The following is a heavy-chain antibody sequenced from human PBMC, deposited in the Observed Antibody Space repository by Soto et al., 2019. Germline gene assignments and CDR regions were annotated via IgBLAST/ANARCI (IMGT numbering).Heavy chain of an antibody. D-gene: IGHD2-2*01. CDR1: GGSFSGYY. CDR3: ARGGIVVVPAASWYGY. J-gene: IGHJ4*02. CDR2: INHSGST. Sequence: QVQLQQWGAGLLKPSETLSLTCAVYGGSFSGYYWSWIRQPPGKGLEWIGEINHSGSTNYNPSLKGRVTISVDTSKNQFSLKLSSVTAADTAVYYCARGGIVVVPAASWYGYWGQGTLVTVSS. V-gene: IGHV4-34*01.